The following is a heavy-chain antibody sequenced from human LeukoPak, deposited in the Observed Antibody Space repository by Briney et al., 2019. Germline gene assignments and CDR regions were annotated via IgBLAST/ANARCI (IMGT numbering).Heavy chain of an antibody. CDR2: IRYDGSNK. CDR1: GFTFSTDG. J-gene: IGHJ4*02. D-gene: IGHD5-18*01. Sequence: PGGSLRLSCAASGFTFSTDGMHWVRQAPGKGLEWVAFIRYDGSNKYYADSVKGRFTISRDNSKNTLYLQMNSLRAEDTAVYYCAKGSPGYDYFDYWGQGTLVTVSS. CDR3: AKGSPGYDYFDY. V-gene: IGHV3-30*02.